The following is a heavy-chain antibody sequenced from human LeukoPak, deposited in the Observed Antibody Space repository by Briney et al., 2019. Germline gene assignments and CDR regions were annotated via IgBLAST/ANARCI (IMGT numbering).Heavy chain of an antibody. Sequence: GGSLRLSCAASGFTFSNAWMSWVRQAPGKGLEWVGRIKSKTDGGTTDYAAPVKGRFTISRDDSKNTLYLQMNSLKTEDTAVYYCTTESLGPWGTLFDYWGQGTLVTVSS. CDR1: GFTFSNAW. J-gene: IGHJ4*02. D-gene: IGHD3-16*01. V-gene: IGHV3-15*01. CDR2: IKSKTDGGTT. CDR3: TTESLGPWGTLFDY.